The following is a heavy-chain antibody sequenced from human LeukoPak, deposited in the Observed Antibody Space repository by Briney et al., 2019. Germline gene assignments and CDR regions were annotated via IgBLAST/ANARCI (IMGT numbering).Heavy chain of an antibody. J-gene: IGHJ6*02. CDR1: GFTFDHYA. V-gene: IGHV3-9*01. Sequence: PGGSLRLSCAASGFTFDHYAMHWVRQAPGKGLEWVSGISWNSGSIGYADSVKGRFTISRDNAKNSLYLQMNSLRAEDTALYYCAKDSGAFRFGDAMDVWGQGTTVTVSS. CDR3: AKDSGAFRFGDAMDV. CDR2: ISWNSGSI. D-gene: IGHD3-10*01.